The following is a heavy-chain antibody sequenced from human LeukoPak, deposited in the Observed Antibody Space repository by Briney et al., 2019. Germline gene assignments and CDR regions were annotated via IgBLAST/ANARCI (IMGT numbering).Heavy chain of an antibody. CDR1: GFTFGNHG. Sequence: GGSLRLSCAGSGFTFGNHGIHWVRQAPGKGLEWVAFILWNGSNKFFVDSVEGRFTISRDNYRNTVPLQMNNLRAEDTAMYYCARAVDEWTGYYMDFWGQGTLVTVSS. V-gene: IGHV3-30*02. CDR2: ILWNGSNK. J-gene: IGHJ4*02. CDR3: ARAVDEWTGYYMDF. D-gene: IGHD3/OR15-3a*01.